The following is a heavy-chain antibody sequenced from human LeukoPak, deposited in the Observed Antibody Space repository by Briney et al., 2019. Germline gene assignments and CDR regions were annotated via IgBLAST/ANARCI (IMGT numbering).Heavy chain of an antibody. Sequence: GGSLRLSCAASGFTFSDYYMSWLRQAPGKGLEWVSYISKRTSTIYYADSVKGRFTISRDNAKNTLYLQMNSLRAEDTAVYYCARVKGVYATDYWGQGTLVTVSS. J-gene: IGHJ4*02. CDR1: GFTFSDYY. D-gene: IGHD2-8*01. CDR2: ISKRTSTI. CDR3: ARVKGVYATDY. V-gene: IGHV3-11*01.